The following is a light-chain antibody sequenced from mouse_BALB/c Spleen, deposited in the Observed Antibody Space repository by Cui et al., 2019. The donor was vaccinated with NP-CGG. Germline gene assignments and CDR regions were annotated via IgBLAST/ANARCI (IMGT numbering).Light chain of an antibody. V-gene: IGLV1*01. CDR1: TGAVTTSNY. J-gene: IGLJ1*01. Sequence: QAVVTLVTALTTSPGETVTLTCRSSTGAVTTSNYANWVQEKPDHLFTGLIGGTNNRVPGVPARFSGSLIGDKAALTITGTQTEDEAIYFCALWYSNHWVFGGGTKLTVL. CDR3: ALWYSNHWV. CDR2: GTN.